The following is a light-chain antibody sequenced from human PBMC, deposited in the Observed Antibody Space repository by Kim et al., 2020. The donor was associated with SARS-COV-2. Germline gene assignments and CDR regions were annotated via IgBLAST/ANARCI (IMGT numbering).Light chain of an antibody. J-gene: IGLJ3*02. V-gene: IGLV4-69*01. Sequence: QLVLTQSPSASASLGASVKLTCTLSSGHSSYAIAWHQQQPEKGPRYLMKLNSDGSHSKGDGIPDRFSGSSSGAERYLTISSLQSEDEADYYCQTWGTGKVFGGRTKPTVL. CDR3: QTWGTGKV. CDR2: LNSDGSH. CDR1: SGHSSYA.